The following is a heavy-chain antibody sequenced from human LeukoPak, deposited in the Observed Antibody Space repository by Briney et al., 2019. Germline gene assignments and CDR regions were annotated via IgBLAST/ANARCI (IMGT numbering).Heavy chain of an antibody. CDR2: ISSSGSTI. J-gene: IGHJ4*02. CDR1: GFTFSSYS. CDR3: ARVPRSHENYFDY. Sequence: GGSLRLSCAASGFTFSSYSMNWVRQAPGKGLEWVSYISSSGSTIYYADSVKGRFTISRDNAKNSLYLQMNSLRAEDTAVYYCARVPRSHENYFDYWGQGTLVTVSS. V-gene: IGHV3-48*04.